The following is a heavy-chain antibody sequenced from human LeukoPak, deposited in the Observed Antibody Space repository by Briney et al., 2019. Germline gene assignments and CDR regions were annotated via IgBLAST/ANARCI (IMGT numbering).Heavy chain of an antibody. Sequence: PGASVKVSCTASGYTFTGYYMHWVRQAPGQGLEWMGWINPNSGGTNYAQKFQGRVSMTRDTSISTAYMELSRLRSDDTAVYYCARVSNYYGSGSYPYFDYWGQGTLVTASS. CDR2: INPNSGGT. CDR3: ARVSNYYGSGSYPYFDY. CDR1: GYTFTGYY. V-gene: IGHV1-2*02. J-gene: IGHJ4*02. D-gene: IGHD3-10*01.